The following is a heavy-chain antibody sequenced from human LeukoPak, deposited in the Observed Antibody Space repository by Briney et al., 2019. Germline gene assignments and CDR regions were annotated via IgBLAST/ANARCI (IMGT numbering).Heavy chain of an antibody. J-gene: IGHJ5*02. Sequence: GGSLRLSCAASGFTFSSYSMNWVRQAPGKGLEWVSSISSSSSYIYYADSVKGRFTISRGNAKNSLYLQMNSLRAEDTAVYYCARDLYIVVVPAPIKFDPWGQGTLVTVSS. CDR3: ARDLYIVVVPAPIKFDP. CDR1: GFTFSSYS. V-gene: IGHV3-21*01. D-gene: IGHD2-2*01. CDR2: ISSSSSYI.